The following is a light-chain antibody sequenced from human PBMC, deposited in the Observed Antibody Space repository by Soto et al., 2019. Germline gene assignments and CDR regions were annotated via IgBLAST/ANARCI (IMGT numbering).Light chain of an antibody. J-gene: IGKJ5*01. Sequence: EIVVPQAPPTLSVSPGERATLSCRDSQSVSSDLAWYQQKPGQSPRLLIYDASYRATDIPARFSGSGSGTDFTLTISSLEPEDFAVYYCQQRSNWRITFGQGTRLEI. CDR3: QQRSNWRIT. CDR1: QSVSSD. V-gene: IGKV3-11*01. CDR2: DAS.